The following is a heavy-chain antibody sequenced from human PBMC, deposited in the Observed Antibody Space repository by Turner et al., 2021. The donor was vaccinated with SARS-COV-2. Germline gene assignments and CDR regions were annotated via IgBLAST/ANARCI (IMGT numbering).Heavy chain of an antibody. CDR2: LNPEDGET. Sequence: QLARFGADVENPGASVTVFCRVSGYTLIELSMPWVRQAPGKGLEWMVGLNPEDGETISAQKIQGRVTMTEDTSTDTAYMELSRLRSEDTAVYYCATGYAYCGGDCSIHYWGQGTLVTVSS. V-gene: IGHV1-24*01. D-gene: IGHD2-21*02. CDR3: ATGYAYCGGDCSIHY. CDR1: GYTLIELS. J-gene: IGHJ4*02.